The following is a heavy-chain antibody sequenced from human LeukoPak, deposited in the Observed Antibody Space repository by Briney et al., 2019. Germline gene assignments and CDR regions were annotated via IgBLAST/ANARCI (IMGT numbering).Heavy chain of an antibody. D-gene: IGHD5-12*01. Sequence: SETLSLTRAVSGYSISSGYYWGWIRQPPGKGLEWIGSIYHSGSTYYNPSLKSRVTISVDTSKNQFSLKLSSVTAADTAVYYCSTSLVATKRFDYWGQGTLVTVSS. CDR3: STSLVATKRFDY. J-gene: IGHJ4*02. CDR2: IYHSGST. V-gene: IGHV4-38-2*01. CDR1: GYSISSGYY.